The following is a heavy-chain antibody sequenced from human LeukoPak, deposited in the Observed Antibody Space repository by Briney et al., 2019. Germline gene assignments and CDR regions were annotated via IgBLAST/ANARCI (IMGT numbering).Heavy chain of an antibody. D-gene: IGHD3-10*01. Sequence: SETLSLTCTVSGGSISGSSYYWGWIRQPPGKGLEWIGSIYYSGSTYYNPSLKSRVTISVDTSKNQFSLKLSSVTAADTAVYYCARGGLWFGGLYWYFDLWGRGTLVTVSS. CDR1: GGSISGSSYY. V-gene: IGHV4-39*01. CDR2: IYYSGST. J-gene: IGHJ2*01. CDR3: ARGGLWFGGLYWYFDL.